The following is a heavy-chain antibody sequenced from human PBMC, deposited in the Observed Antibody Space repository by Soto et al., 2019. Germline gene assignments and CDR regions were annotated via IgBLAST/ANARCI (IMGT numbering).Heavy chain of an antibody. V-gene: IGHV1-46*01. CDR1: GYPFTSYY. CDR3: ARESGGSCYSPFCYYYGMDV. CDR2: INPSGGST. Sequence: GXSVKVSCKASGYPFTSYYMHWVRQAPGQGLEWMGIINPSGGSTSYAQKFQCRVTMTRDTSTSTVYMELSSLRSEDTAVYYCARESGGSCYSPFCYYYGMDVWGQGTTVTVPS. D-gene: IGHD2-15*01. J-gene: IGHJ6*02.